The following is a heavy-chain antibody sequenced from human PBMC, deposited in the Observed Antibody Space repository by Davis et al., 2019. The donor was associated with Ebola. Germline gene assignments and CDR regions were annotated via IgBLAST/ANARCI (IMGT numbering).Heavy chain of an antibody. J-gene: IGHJ6*02. D-gene: IGHD3-10*01. V-gene: IGHV3-7*03. CDR3: ARDSLLWFGELLSRRYYYYGMDV. CDR2: IKQDGSEK. CDR1: GFTFSSYC. Sequence: GESLKISCAASGFTFSSYCMSWVRQAPGKGLEWVANIKQDGSEKYYVDSVKGRFTISRDNAKNSLYLQMNSLRAEDTAVYYCARDSLLWFGELLSRRYYYYGMDVWGQGTTVTVSS.